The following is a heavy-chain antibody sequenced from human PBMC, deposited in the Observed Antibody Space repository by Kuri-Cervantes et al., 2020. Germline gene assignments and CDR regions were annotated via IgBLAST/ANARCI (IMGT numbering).Heavy chain of an antibody. CDR2: INWNGGST. CDR1: GFTFSSYG. CDR3: ASGGLWFADLVYGSWRYFHF. V-gene: IGHV3-20*04. J-gene: IGHJ4*02. D-gene: IGHD3-10*01. Sequence: GESLKISCAASGFTFSSYGMHWVRQAPGKGLEWVSGINWNGGSTGYADSVKGRLTISGDNSKNILYLQMASLRPDDTAVYYCASGGLWFADLVYGSWRYFHFWGQGSLVTVSS.